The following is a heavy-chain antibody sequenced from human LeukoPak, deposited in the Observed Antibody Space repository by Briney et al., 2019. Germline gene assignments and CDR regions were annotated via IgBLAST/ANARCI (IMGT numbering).Heavy chain of an antibody. CDR1: GFTFSSYA. CDR3: ARPSGGYYGP. D-gene: IGHD3-22*01. CDR2: ISYDGSNK. V-gene: IGHV3-30-3*01. J-gene: IGHJ5*02. Sequence: PGGSLRLSCAASGFTFSSYAMHWVRQAPGKGLEWVAVISYDGSNKYYADSVKGRFTISRDNSKNTLYLQMNSLRAEDTAVYYCARPSGGYYGPWGQGTLVTVSS.